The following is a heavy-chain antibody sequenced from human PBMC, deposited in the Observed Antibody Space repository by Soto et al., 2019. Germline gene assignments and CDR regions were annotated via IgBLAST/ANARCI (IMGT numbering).Heavy chain of an antibody. D-gene: IGHD6-19*01. Sequence: GGSLRLSCAASGFTFSSYAMSWVRQAPGKGLEWVSAISGSGGSTYYADSVKGRFTISRDNSKDTLYLQMNSLRAEDTAVYYCAKFTEVAGPSGRYYFDYWGPGTLVTVSP. V-gene: IGHV3-23*01. CDR1: GFTFSSYA. J-gene: IGHJ4*02. CDR2: ISGSGGST. CDR3: AKFTEVAGPSGRYYFDY.